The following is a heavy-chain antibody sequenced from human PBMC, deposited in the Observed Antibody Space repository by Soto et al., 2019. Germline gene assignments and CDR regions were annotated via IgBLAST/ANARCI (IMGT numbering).Heavy chain of an antibody. CDR1: GFTFSDYY. D-gene: IGHD4-4*01. CDR2: ISSSGTTI. CDR3: ARVLRGGNSGQYLQH. J-gene: IGHJ1*01. V-gene: IGHV3-11*01. Sequence: GGSLRLSCAAAGFTFSDYYMSWIRQAPGEGLEWVSYISSSGTTIYYADSVKGRFTISRDNAKNSLYLQMNSLRAEDTAVYYCARVLRGGNSGQYLQHWGQGTLVTVSS.